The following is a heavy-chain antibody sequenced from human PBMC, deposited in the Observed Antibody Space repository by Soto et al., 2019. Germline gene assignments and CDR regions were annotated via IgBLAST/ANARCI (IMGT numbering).Heavy chain of an antibody. CDR3: AKADILTGLSLDY. V-gene: IGHV3-30*18. Sequence: VGSLRLSCAASGFTFSSYGMHWVRQAPGKGLEWVAVISYDGSNKYYADSVKGRFTISRDNSKNTLYLQMNSLRAEDTAVYYCAKADILTGLSLDYWGQGTLVTVSS. J-gene: IGHJ4*02. D-gene: IGHD3-9*01. CDR2: ISYDGSNK. CDR1: GFTFSSYG.